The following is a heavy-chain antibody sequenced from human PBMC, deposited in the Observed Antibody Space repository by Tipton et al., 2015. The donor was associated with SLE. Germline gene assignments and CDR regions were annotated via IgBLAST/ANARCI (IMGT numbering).Heavy chain of an antibody. J-gene: IGHJ3*02. CDR3: AKGGGYDFWSGDDAFDI. Sequence: SLRLSCAASGFTFSSYGMHWVRQAPGKGLEWVAFIRYDGSNKYYADSVKGRFTISRDNSKNTLYLQMNSLRAEDTAVYYCAKGGGYDFWSGDDAFDIWGQGTMVTVSS. D-gene: IGHD3-3*01. V-gene: IGHV3-30*02. CDR2: IRYDGSNK. CDR1: GFTFSSYG.